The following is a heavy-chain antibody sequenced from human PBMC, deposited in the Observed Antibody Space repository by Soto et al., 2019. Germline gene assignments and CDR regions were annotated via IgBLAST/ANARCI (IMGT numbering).Heavy chain of an antibody. J-gene: IGHJ4*02. CDR3: TTLVVAAGTR. D-gene: IGHD6-13*01. CDR2: IKSKTDGGTT. CDR1: GFTFSNAW. Sequence: GGSLRLSWPASGFTFSNAWMSWVRQAPGKGLEWVGRIKSKTDGGTTDYAAPVKGRFTISRDDSKNTLYLQMNSLKTEATAVYYCTTLVVAAGTRWGQGTLVTVSS. V-gene: IGHV3-15*01.